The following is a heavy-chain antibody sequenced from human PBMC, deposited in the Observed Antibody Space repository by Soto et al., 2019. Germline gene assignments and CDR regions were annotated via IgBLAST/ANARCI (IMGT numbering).Heavy chain of an antibody. CDR1: GYTFTSYG. Sequence: QVQLVQSGAEVKKPGASVKVSCKASGYTFTSYGISWVRQAPGQGLEWMGWISAYNGNKKYAQKVQGRVTMTTDTSKTTAYMEVRSLRSDDTAVYYCATDAAIGMNDYWGQGTLVTVSS. V-gene: IGHV1-18*01. CDR2: ISAYNGNK. D-gene: IGHD1-20*01. CDR3: ATDAAIGMNDY. J-gene: IGHJ4*02.